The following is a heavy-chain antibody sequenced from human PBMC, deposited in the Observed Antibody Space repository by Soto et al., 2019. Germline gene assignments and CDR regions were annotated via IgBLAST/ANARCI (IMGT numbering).Heavy chain of an antibody. D-gene: IGHD2-15*01. CDR3: ARDEYCSGGSCIAFDI. V-gene: IGHV1-18*01. CDR1: GYTFTSYG. CDR2: ISAYNSNT. Sequence: ASVKVSCKASGYTFTSYGISWVRQAPGQGLEWMGWISAYNSNTNFAQKLQGRVTMTTDTSTSTAYMELRSLRSDDTAVYYCARDEYCSGGSCIAFDIWGQGTMVTVSS. J-gene: IGHJ3*02.